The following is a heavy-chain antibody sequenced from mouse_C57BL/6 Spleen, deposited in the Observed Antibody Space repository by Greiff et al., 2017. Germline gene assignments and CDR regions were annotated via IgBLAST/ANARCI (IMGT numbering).Heavy chain of an antibody. CDR3: VRSGLQVYAMDY. J-gene: IGHJ4*01. Sequence: EVQLVESGGGLVQPKGSLKLSCAASGFSFTTYAMNWVRQAPGKGLEWVARIRSKSNNYATYYADSVKDRFTISRDDSESKLYLKMNNLKTEDTAMDYCVRSGLQVYAMDYWGQGTSVTVSS. CDR1: GFSFTTYA. V-gene: IGHV10-1*01. D-gene: IGHD1-3*01. CDR2: IRSKSNNYAT.